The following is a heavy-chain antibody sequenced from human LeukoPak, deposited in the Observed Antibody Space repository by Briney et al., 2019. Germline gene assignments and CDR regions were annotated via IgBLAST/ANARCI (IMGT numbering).Heavy chain of an antibody. V-gene: IGHV1-69*02. Sequence: AAVKVSCKASGGTFSSYTISWVRQAPGQGLEWMGMIIPILGIANYAQKFQGRVTITADKSTSTAYMELSSLRSEDTAVYYCARTLPYSSSSFDYFDYWGQGTLVTVSS. D-gene: IGHD6-6*01. CDR1: GGTFSSYT. CDR2: IIPILGIA. J-gene: IGHJ4*02. CDR3: ARTLPYSSSSFDYFDY.